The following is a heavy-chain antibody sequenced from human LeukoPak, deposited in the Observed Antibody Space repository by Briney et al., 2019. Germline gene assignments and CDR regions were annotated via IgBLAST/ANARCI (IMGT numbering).Heavy chain of an antibody. CDR1: GGSISSSSYY. CDR2: IYYSGST. J-gene: IGHJ4*02. Sequence: PSETLSLTCTVSGGSISSSSYYWGWIRQHPGKGLEWIGYIYYSGSTYYNPSLKSRVTISVDTSKNQFSLKLSSVTAADTAVYYCARGTITFGGVIPPGYWGQGTLVTVSS. D-gene: IGHD3-16*02. V-gene: IGHV4-31*03. CDR3: ARGTITFGGVIPPGY.